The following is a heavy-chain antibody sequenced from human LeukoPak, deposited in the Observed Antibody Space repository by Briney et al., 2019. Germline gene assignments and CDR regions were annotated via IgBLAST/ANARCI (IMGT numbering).Heavy chain of an antibody. CDR1: GGSISGYY. J-gene: IGHJ3*02. CDR3: ARDQGISSDLDAFDI. Sequence: SETLSLTCTVTGGSISGYYWNWIRQPPGGGLEWIGYIYYDGNTNYSPSVKSQVTISVDMSKNQVSLRLSSVTADDTAVYYCARDQGISSDLDAFDIWGQGTMVTVSS. CDR2: IYYDGNT. D-gene: IGHD3-10*01. V-gene: IGHV4-59*01.